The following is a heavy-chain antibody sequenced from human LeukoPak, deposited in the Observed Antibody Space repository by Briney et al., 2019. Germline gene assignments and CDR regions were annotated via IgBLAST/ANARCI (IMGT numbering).Heavy chain of an antibody. CDR2: ISYDGSNK. J-gene: IGHJ4*02. CDR1: GFTFSSYG. V-gene: IGHV3-30*18. D-gene: IGHD4-17*01. CDR3: AKGYYGDYHAFDY. Sequence: GRSLRLSCAASGFTFSSYGMHWVRQAPGKGLEWVAVISYDGSNKYYADSVKGRFTISRDNSKNTLYLQMSSLRAEDTAVYYCAKGYYGDYHAFDYWGQGTLVTVSS.